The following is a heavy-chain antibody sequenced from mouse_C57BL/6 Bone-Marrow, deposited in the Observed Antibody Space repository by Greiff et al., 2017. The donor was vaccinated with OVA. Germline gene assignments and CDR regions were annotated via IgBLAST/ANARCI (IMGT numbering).Heavy chain of an antibody. CDR2: IDPSDSYT. V-gene: IGHV1-69*01. D-gene: IGHD1-1*01. CDR1: GYTFTSYW. J-gene: IGHJ4*01. Sequence: QVQLQQPGAELVMPGASVKLSCKASGYTFTSYWMHWVKQRPGQGLEWIGEIDPSDSYTNYNQKFKGKSTLTVDKSSSTAYMQLSSLTSEDSAVYYCAREVWYGSSYYAMDYWGQGTSVTVSS. CDR3: AREVWYGSSYYAMDY.